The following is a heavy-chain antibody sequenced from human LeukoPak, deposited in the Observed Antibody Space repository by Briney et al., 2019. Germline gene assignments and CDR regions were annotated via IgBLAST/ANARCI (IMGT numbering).Heavy chain of an antibody. CDR2: IYYSGST. V-gene: IGHV4-31*03. CDR3: ARSFGESYFDY. J-gene: IGHJ4*02. D-gene: IGHD3-10*01. Sequence: PSETLSLTCTVSGDSINSLDLWSWVRQHPGQGLEWIGYIYYSGSTYYNPSLKSRLTISVDTSKNQFSLKLSSVTAADTAVYYCARSFGESYFDYWGQGTLVTVSS. CDR1: GDSINSLDL.